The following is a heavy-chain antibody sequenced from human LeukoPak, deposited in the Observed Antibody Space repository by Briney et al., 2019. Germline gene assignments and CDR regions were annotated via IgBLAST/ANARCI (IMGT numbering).Heavy chain of an antibody. D-gene: IGHD2-8*01. CDR3: AKDSGLVYSLNYFDY. V-gene: IGHV3-23*01. J-gene: IGHJ4*02. CDR1: GFTFSTYA. Sequence: GGSLRLSCAASGFTFSTYAMSWVRQAAGKGLEWVSLISGSGGGTYYADSVKGRFTISRDNSKNTLYLQLNSLRVEDTAVYYCAKDSGLVYSLNYFDYWGQGTLVTVSS. CDR2: ISGSGGGT.